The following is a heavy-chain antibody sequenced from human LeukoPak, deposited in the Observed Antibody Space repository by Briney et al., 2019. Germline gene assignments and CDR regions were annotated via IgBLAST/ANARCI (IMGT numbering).Heavy chain of an antibody. CDR1: GFTFTTYW. V-gene: IGHV3-74*01. Sequence: GGSLRLSCAASGFTFTTYWMHWVRQAPGKGLVWVSHINSDGSITSYADSVKGRFTISRDNAKNTLYLQMNSLRAEDTAVYYCARESVRWFDPWGQGTLVTVSS. J-gene: IGHJ5*02. CDR3: ARESVRWFDP. CDR2: INSDGSIT. D-gene: IGHD4-17*01.